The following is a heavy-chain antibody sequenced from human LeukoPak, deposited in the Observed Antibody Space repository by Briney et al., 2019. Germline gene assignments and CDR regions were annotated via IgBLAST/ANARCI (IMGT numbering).Heavy chain of an antibody. V-gene: IGHV1-24*01. CDR2: FDPEDGET. D-gene: IGHD3-3*01. Sequence: ASVKVSCKVSGYTLTELSMHWVRQAPGKGLEWMGGFDPEDGETIYAQKFQGRVTMTEDTSTDTAYMELSSLRSEDTAVYYCATPKPIFGVVIPFDYWGQGTLVTVSS. CDR1: GYTLTELS. CDR3: ATPKPIFGVVIPFDY. J-gene: IGHJ4*02.